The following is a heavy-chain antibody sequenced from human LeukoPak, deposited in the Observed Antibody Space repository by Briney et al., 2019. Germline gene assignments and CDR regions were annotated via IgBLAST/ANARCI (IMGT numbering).Heavy chain of an antibody. Sequence: GASVKVSCKASGGTFSSYAISWVRQAPGQGLEWMGGIIPIFGTANYAQKFQGRVTITADESTSTAYMELSSLRSEDTAVYYCAREGSSSWYRYYFDYWGQGTLVTVSS. J-gene: IGHJ4*02. D-gene: IGHD6-13*01. CDR2: IIPIFGTA. V-gene: IGHV1-69*13. CDR3: AREGSSSWYRYYFDY. CDR1: GGTFSSYA.